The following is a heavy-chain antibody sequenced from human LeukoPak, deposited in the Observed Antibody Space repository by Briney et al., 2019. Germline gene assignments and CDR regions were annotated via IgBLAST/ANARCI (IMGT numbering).Heavy chain of an antibody. Sequence: PGGSLRLSCAASGFTFSSYAMNWVRQAPGKGLEWVSVIYSDGSTYYADSVKGRFTISRDNSKNTLYLQMNSLRDEDTTVYYCARWVVATMFDYWGQGTLVTVSS. CDR2: IYSDGST. D-gene: IGHD5-12*01. J-gene: IGHJ4*02. V-gene: IGHV3-66*01. CDR1: GFTFSSYA. CDR3: ARWVVATMFDY.